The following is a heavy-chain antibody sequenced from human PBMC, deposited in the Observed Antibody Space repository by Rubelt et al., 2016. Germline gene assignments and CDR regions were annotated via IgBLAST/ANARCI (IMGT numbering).Heavy chain of an antibody. D-gene: IGHD4-17*01. V-gene: IGHV1-46*01. J-gene: IGHJ4*02. CDR1: GSTFTSYY. Sequence: QVQLVQPGAEVKKPGASVKVSCKASGSTFTSYYMHWVRQAPGQGLAWMGIINPSRGSTSYAQKFKGRVTMSRDTSKSTVYMELSSLRSEDTAVYYGAREQETTVTIEGVLGYWGQGTLVTVSS. CDR3: AREQETTVTIEGVLGY. CDR2: INPSRGST.